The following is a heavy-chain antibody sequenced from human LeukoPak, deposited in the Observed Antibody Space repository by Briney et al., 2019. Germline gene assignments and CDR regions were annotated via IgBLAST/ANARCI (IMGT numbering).Heavy chain of an antibody. CDR3: AKKIVGATYYFDS. J-gene: IGHJ4*02. CDR2: ISFDGNNV. D-gene: IGHD1-26*01. Sequence: GGSLRLSCAASGFTFSTCAMHWVRQAPDMGLEWLAMISFDGNNVNHADSVKGRFTISRDNSKNTLYLQMNSLRAEDTAVYYCAKKIVGATYYFDSWGQGPLVTVSS. V-gene: IGHV3-30-3*02. CDR1: GFTFSTCA.